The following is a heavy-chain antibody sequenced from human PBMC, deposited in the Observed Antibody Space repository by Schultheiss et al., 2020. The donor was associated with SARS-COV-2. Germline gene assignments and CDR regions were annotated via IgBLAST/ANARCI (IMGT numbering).Heavy chain of an antibody. CDR2: IYTSGRT. Sequence: SETLSLTCTVSGGSISSYYWSWIRQPAGKGLEWIGRIYTSGRTNYNPSLKSRVTISVDTSKNQFSLKLSSVTAADTAVYYCARALINSARRCLDVWGQGTTVTVSS. V-gene: IGHV4-4*07. D-gene: IGHD4-23*01. CDR3: ARALINSARRCLDV. J-gene: IGHJ6*02. CDR1: GGSISSYY.